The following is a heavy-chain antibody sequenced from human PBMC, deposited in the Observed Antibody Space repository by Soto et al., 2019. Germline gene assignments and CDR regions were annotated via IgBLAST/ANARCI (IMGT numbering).Heavy chain of an antibody. CDR2: IYWDDDK. Sequence: QITLKESGPTLVKPTQTLTLTCTFSGFSLSTSGVGVGWLRQPPGKALEWLALIYWDDDKRYSPSLKSRLTITKDTSKNQVVRTMTNMDPVDTATYYCAHSLWSITMVRGVPFPDYWGQGTLVTVSS. CDR3: AHSLWSITMVRGVPFPDY. V-gene: IGHV2-5*02. J-gene: IGHJ4*02. D-gene: IGHD3-10*01. CDR1: GFSLSTSGVG.